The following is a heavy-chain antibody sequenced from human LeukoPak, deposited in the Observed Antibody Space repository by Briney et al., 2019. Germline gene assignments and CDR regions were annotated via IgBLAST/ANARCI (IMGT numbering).Heavy chain of an antibody. D-gene: IGHD2-21*02. CDR3: ARVTYDAFDI. CDR1: GYSISSGYY. CDR2: IYHSGST. Sequence: SETLFLTCAVSGYSISSGYYWGWIRQPPGKGLEWIGSIYHSGSTYYNPSLKSRVTISVDTSKNQFSLKLSSVTTADTAVYYCARVTYDAFDIWGQGTMVTVSS. V-gene: IGHV4-38-2*01. J-gene: IGHJ3*02.